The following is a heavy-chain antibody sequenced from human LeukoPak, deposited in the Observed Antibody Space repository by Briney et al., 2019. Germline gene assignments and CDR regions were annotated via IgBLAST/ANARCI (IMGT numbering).Heavy chain of an antibody. V-gene: IGHV3-74*01. D-gene: IGHD1-26*01. CDR3: VRAWDY. CDR1: GFTFSRYW. Sequence: GGSLRLSCAASGFTFSRYWRYWVRQAPGKGLLWVSHIDSDGSITNYADSVKGRFTVSRDNAKNTVYLQMDSLRAEDTAVYYCVRAWDYWGQGTLVTVSS. J-gene: IGHJ4*02. CDR2: IDSDGSIT.